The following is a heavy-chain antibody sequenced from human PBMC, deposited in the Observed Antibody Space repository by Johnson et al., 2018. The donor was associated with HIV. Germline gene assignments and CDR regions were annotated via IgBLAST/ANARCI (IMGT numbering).Heavy chain of an antibody. Sequence: LVESGGGLVKPGGSLRLSCAASGVTISDSYMSWIRQAPGQGLEWVSYISSSGSTIYYVDSVKGRFTISRDNAKNSLYLQMNSLRAEDTALYYCAKARVVGGFDAFDIWGQGTMVTVSS. D-gene: IGHD2-15*01. CDR1: GVTISDSY. J-gene: IGHJ3*02. CDR3: AKARVVGGFDAFDI. CDR2: ISSSGSTI. V-gene: IGHV3-11*01.